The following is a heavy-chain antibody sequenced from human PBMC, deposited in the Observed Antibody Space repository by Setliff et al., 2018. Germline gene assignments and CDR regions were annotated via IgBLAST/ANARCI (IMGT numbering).Heavy chain of an antibody. V-gene: IGHV3-21*04. CDR2: ISPDGYHT. Sequence: GGSLRLSCVASGFTLSSYAMNWVRQAPGKGPEWVSSISPDGYHTYYGDSVKGRFTSSKNSLYLQMNSLKTEDTAVYYCARSQYYKSGGDHPAFDIWGQGTMVTVSS. CDR1: GFTLSSYA. CDR3: ARSQYYKSGGDHPAFDI. J-gene: IGHJ3*02. D-gene: IGHD2-21*01.